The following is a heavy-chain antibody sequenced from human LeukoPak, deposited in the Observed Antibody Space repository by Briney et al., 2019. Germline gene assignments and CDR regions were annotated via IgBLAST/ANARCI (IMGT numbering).Heavy chain of an antibody. CDR1: GFTVRNKF. J-gene: IGHJ4*02. CDR2: IRSDGNR. Sequence: GGSLRLSCAASGFTVRNKFMYWVRQAPGKGLEWVSVIRSDGNRHYADSVEGRFSISRDDSKNTIYLQMNSLRAEDTAVYYCARSPGIVGATSGGDYWGQGTLVTVSS. D-gene: IGHD1-26*01. V-gene: IGHV3-53*01. CDR3: ARSPGIVGATSGGDY.